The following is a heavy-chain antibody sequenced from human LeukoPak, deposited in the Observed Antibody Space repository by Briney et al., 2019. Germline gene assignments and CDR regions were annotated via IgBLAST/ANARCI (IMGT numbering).Heavy chain of an antibody. V-gene: IGHV3-21*01. Sequence: GGSLRLSCAASGFTFSTHSMNWVRQAPGKGLEWVSCISSSSSDIYYADSVKGRFTISRDNAKNSLYLQMTSLRAEDTAVYYCARVPGGLEWADFDYWGQGTLVTVSS. CDR3: ARVPGGLEWADFDY. D-gene: IGHD3-3*01. J-gene: IGHJ4*02. CDR1: GFTFSTHS. CDR2: ISSSSSDI.